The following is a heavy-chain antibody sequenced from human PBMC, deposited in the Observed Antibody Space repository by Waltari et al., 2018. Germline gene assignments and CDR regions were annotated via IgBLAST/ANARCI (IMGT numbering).Heavy chain of an antibody. D-gene: IGHD3-22*01. V-gene: IGHV3-48*03. CDR1: GFPFRTSA. Sequence: EVQLVESGGDLVQPGGSLRLSCAASGFPFRTSAMNWVRQAPGKGLEWISYINSNGANTYFADSVKGRFTISRDNAENSLYLQMNSLRAEDSAVYYCVRPQYYYDTSGYSWYFDLWGRGTLVIVSS. J-gene: IGHJ2*01. CDR2: INSNGANT. CDR3: VRPQYYYDTSGYSWYFDL.